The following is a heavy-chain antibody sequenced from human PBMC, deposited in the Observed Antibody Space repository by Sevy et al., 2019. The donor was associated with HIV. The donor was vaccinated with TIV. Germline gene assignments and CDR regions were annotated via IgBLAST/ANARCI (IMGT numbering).Heavy chain of an antibody. CDR3: AKDPAGDYGL. J-gene: IGHJ4*02. D-gene: IGHD3-10*01. CDR1: GDSVTSYY. Sequence: SETLSLTCTVSGDSVTSYYWSWIRQPPGKGLEWIGYIYHSGTPRYNPSLKSRVTISVDTSKKQFSLKMNSVTAADTAMYYCAKDPAGDYGLWGQGILVTVSS. V-gene: IGHV4-59*02. CDR2: IYHSGTP.